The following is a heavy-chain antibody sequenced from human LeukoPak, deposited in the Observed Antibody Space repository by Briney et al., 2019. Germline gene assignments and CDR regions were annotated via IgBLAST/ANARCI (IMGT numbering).Heavy chain of an antibody. CDR2: IRYDGSNK. CDR1: GFTFSSYG. J-gene: IGHJ4*02. D-gene: IGHD3-10*01. V-gene: IGHV3-30*02. Sequence: GGSLRLSCAASGFTFSSYGMHWVRQAPGKGLEWVAFIRYDGSNKYYADSVKGRFTISRDNSKNTLYLQMNSLRAEDTAVYYCAKEYGSGSRTMYLDYWGQGTLVTVSS. CDR3: AKEYGSGSRTMYLDY.